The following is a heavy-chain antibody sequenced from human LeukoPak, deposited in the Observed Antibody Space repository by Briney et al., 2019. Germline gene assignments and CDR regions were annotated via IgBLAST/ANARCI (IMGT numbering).Heavy chain of an antibody. D-gene: IGHD6-19*01. V-gene: IGHV5-10-1*01. CDR1: GYSFTNNW. J-gene: IGHJ4*02. Sequence: GESLKISCKGSGYSFTNNWITWVRQMPGKGLEWMGRIDPSDSYTDYSPSFRGHVTISADKSISTAYLQWSSLKASDTAMYYCARGRGWADYWGQGTLVTVSS. CDR2: IDPSDSYT. CDR3: ARGRGWADY.